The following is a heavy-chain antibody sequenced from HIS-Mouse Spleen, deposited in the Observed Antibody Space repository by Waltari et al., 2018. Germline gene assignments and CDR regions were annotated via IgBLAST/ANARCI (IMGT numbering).Heavy chain of an antibody. CDR2: IYDSRGT. J-gene: IGHJ2*01. V-gene: IGHV4-39*07. D-gene: IGHD6-13*01. CDR1: GGSISSSSYY. CDR3: AREIPYSSSWYDWYFDL. Sequence: QLQLQESGPGLVKPSETLSLTCTVSGGSISSSSYYLGWIRQPPGKGLEWIWSIYDSRGTTDNPSLKSRVTISVDTAKNQFSLKLSSVTAADTAVYYCAREIPYSSSWYDWYFDLWGRGTLVTVSS.